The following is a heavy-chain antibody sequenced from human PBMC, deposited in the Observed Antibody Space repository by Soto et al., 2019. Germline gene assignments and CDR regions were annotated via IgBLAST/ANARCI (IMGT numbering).Heavy chain of an antibody. D-gene: IGHD3-10*01. J-gene: IGHJ6*02. CDR3: ARDLENRGGYGMDV. CDR2: IYYSGST. Sequence: SETLSLTCTVSGGSISSYYWSWIRQPPGKGLEWIGYIYYSGSTNYNPSLKSRVTISVDTSKNQFSLKLSSVTAADTAVYYCARDLENRGGYGMDVWGQGTTVTVPS. V-gene: IGHV4-59*01. CDR1: GGSISSYY.